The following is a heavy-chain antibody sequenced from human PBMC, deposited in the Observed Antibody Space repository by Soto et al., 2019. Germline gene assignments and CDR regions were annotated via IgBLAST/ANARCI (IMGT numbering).Heavy chain of an antibody. J-gene: IGHJ4*02. CDR1: GFSLSTSGVD. D-gene: IGHD6-6*01. CDR3: AHRRPYSNSPEYFFDY. Sequence: QITLKESGPTLVKPTQTLTLTCTFSGFSLSTSGVDVGWIRQPPGKALEWLALIYWDDDKRYSPSPKSRLTSQHAPSKSQEVITMPDKDPLDTATYYCAHRRPYSNSPEYFFDYWGQGTLVTVSS. CDR2: IYWDDDK. V-gene: IGHV2-5*02.